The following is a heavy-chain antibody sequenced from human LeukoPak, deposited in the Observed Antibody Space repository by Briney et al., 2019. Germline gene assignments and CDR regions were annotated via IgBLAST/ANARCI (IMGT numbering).Heavy chain of an antibody. J-gene: IGHJ4*02. CDR1: GFTFSSYE. CDR3: VKRDRGTFDY. D-gene: IGHD1-1*01. Sequence: GGSLRLSCAASGFTFSSYEVNWVRQAPGKGLEWVSYIDSSGRTIHYADSVKGRFTISRDNSKNTLYLQMNTLRVEDTAIYYCVKRDRGTFDYWGQGTLVTVSS. CDR2: IDSSGRTI. V-gene: IGHV3-48*03.